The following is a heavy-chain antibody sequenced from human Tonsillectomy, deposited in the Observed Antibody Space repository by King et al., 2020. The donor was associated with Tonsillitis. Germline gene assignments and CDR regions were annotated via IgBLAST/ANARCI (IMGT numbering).Heavy chain of an antibody. CDR2: NYPGDSDT. V-gene: IGHV5-51*01. Sequence: VQLVQSGAEVKKPGESLKISCTGSGYTFTNYWIGWVRQMPGKGLEWMGINYPGDSDTTYSPSFQGQVTISADKSISTAYLQWSSLKASDTAMYYCARRDASGKVGAFDIWGQGTKISVSS. J-gene: IGHJ3*02. CDR3: ARRDASGKVGAFDI. CDR1: GYTFTNYW. D-gene: IGHD3-10*01.